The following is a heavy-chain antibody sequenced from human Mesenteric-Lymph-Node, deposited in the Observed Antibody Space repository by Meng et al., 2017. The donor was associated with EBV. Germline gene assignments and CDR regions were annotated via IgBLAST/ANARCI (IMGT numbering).Heavy chain of an antibody. CDR1: GSTFTSYA. J-gene: IGHJ5*02. CDR2: MNPNSGNT. CDR3: ARSGGDYDRGWFDP. V-gene: IGHV1-8*01. Sequence: VQHGAELKKPGAQWKASCNCSGSTFTSYAINGVRQDTGQGVEWMGWMNPNSGNTGHEQKFQGRLTMTWNTSISTAYMELSTLRSEDTAVYYCARSGGDYDRGWFDPWGQGTLVTVSS. D-gene: IGHD2-21*02.